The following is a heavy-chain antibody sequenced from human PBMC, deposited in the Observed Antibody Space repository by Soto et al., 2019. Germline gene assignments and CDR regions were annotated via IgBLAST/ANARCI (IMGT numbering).Heavy chain of an antibody. Sequence: EVQLVESGGDLVQPGGSLRLSCAASGLTFSRYWMNWVRQAPGKGLEWVASIKEDGSEIHYVDSVKGRFTISRDNAKNSPFLQMHSLRAEDTAVSYSVGLLLRHWGQGPLVTVPS. J-gene: IGHJ4*02. CDR1: GLTFSRYW. CDR3: VGLLLRH. D-gene: IGHD2-15*01. V-gene: IGHV3-7*01. CDR2: IKEDGSEI.